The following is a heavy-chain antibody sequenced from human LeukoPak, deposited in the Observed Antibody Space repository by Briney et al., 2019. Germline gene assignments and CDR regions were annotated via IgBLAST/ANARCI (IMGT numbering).Heavy chain of an antibody. CDR2: IDHRGRT. J-gene: IGHJ4*02. D-gene: IGHD1-1*01. CDR1: GDSISSNSYY. Sequence: SETLSLTCTVSGDSISSNSYYWVWIRQPPGKGLEWIGTIDHRGRTRYSPTLKSRVTMSVDTSKNQFSLNLISVTAADTAVHYCVRQVAPYRFDYWGPGTLVTVSS. CDR3: VRQVAPYRFDY. V-gene: IGHV4-39*01.